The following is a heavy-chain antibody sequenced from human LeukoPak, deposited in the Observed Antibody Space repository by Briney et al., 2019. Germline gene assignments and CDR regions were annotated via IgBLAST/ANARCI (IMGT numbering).Heavy chain of an antibody. CDR2: IYYSGST. D-gene: IGHD3-10*01. CDR3: ASVRRGFGESSKYYSYYYMDV. Sequence: ASQTLSLTCTVSGGSIGSSSYYWGWIRQPPGKGLEWIGNIYYSGSTYFNPSLKSRVTISVDTSKNQFSLKLSAVTAADTAVYYCASVRRGFGESSKYYSYYYMDVWGNGTTVTISS. CDR1: GGSIGSSSYY. V-gene: IGHV4-39*01. J-gene: IGHJ6*03.